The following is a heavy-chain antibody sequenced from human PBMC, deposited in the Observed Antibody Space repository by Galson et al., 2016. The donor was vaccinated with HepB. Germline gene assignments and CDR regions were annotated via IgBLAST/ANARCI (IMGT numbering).Heavy chain of an antibody. CDR3: ATGIVVAGKMYYYYMDV. Sequence: SETLSLTCIVSGASLSSSDYYWGWIRQPPGRGLEWIGSIYYNENTYYNPSLQSRVTISVDTSTNQFSLRLNSVTAADTGVYYCATGIVVAGKMYYYYMDVWGTGTTVTVSS. J-gene: IGHJ6*03. D-gene: IGHD6-19*01. CDR1: GASLSSSDYY. V-gene: IGHV4-39*01. CDR2: IYYNENT.